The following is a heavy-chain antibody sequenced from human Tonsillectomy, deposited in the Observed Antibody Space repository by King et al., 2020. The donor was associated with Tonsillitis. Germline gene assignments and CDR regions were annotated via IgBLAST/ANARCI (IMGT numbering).Heavy chain of an antibody. CDR2: IYLDNGAT. CDR3: VRENWYYDH. J-gene: IGHJ4*02. V-gene: IGHV1-2*02. D-gene: IGHD1-1*01. Sequence: AQLVQSGAEVKEPGASAKVSCKASGYAFNVYHAHWVRQAPVQGLEWVGWIYLDNGATEYAPKFQGRVTLTRDTSISTLYMYSRGLPPDDTAVYYCVRENWYYDHWGQGTLVTVSS. CDR1: GYAFNVYH.